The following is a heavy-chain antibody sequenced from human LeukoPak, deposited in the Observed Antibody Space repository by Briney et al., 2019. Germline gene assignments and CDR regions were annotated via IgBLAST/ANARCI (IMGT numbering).Heavy chain of an antibody. J-gene: IGHJ4*02. D-gene: IGHD3-16*02. CDR1: GFTFSRYS. CDR3: ARGVIMITFGGVIVLRDFDH. CDR2: ISSSSSYI. V-gene: IGHV3-21*01. Sequence: GGSLRLSCAASGFTFSRYSMNWVRQAPGKGLEWVSAISSSSSYIYHADSVKGRFTISRDNAKNSLYLQMNSLRAEDTAAYYCARGVIMITFGGVIVLRDFDHWGQGTLVTVSS.